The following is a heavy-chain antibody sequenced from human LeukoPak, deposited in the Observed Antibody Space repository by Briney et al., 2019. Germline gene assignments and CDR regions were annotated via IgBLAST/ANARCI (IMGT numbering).Heavy chain of an antibody. Sequence: SETLSLTCAVSGYSISSGYYWGWIRQPPGKGLEWIGSIYHSGSTYYNPSLKSRVTISVDTSKNQFSLKLSSVTAADTAVYYCARGRDGYNYNWFDPWGQGTLVTVSS. CDR3: ARGRDGYNYNWFDP. V-gene: IGHV4-38-2*01. D-gene: IGHD5-24*01. CDR1: GYSISSGYY. CDR2: IYHSGST. J-gene: IGHJ5*02.